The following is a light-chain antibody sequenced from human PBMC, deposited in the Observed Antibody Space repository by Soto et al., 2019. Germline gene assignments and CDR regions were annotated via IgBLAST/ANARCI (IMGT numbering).Light chain of an antibody. V-gene: IGLV2-8*01. CDR2: EVT. CDR3: ASYAGTRLLV. CDR1: SSDVGFYNF. Sequence: QSALTQPPSASGSPGQSLTISCTGTSSDVGFYNFVSWYQQRPGKAPKLVIYEVTKRPSGVPDRFSGSKSGSTASLTVSGLQADDEADYYCASYAGTRLLVFGSGTKVTVL. J-gene: IGLJ1*01.